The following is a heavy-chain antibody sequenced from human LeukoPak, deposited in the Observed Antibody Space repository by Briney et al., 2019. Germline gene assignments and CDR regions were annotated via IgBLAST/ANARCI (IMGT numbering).Heavy chain of an antibody. D-gene: IGHD3-22*01. CDR1: GFTFSSYA. J-gene: IGHJ4*01. CDR2: ISGSGGST. Sequence: GGSLRLSCAASGFTFSSYAMSWVRQAPGKGLEWVSAISGSGGSTYYADSVKGRLTISRDNSKNTLCLQMNSLRAEDTALYYCATVRDLIDPMNCGGQRTLVTASS. V-gene: IGHV3-23*01. CDR3: ATVRDLIDPMNC.